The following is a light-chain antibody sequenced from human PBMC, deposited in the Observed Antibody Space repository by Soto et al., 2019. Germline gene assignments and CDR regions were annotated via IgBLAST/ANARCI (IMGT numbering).Light chain of an antibody. V-gene: IGKV3-20*01. Sequence: EIVLTQSPGTQSLSPGQRATLYCXXSQSVSSSYLAWYQQKPGQAPRLLIYGASSRATGIPDRFSGSGSGTDFTLTISRLEPEDFAVYYCQQYGSSPLTFGGGTKVDIK. CDR3: QQYGSSPLT. CDR1: QSVSSSY. CDR2: GAS. J-gene: IGKJ4*01.